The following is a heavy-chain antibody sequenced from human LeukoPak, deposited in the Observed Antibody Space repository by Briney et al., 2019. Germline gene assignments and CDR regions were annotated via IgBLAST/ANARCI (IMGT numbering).Heavy chain of an antibody. J-gene: IGHJ6*03. CDR2: ISTSSSYI. CDR3: ARVLRYCSGGNCYSGGLGYMDV. CDR1: GFSFSSYS. Sequence: GSLRLSCAASGFSFSSYSMNWVRQAPGKGLEWVSFISTSSSYIYYADSVKGRFTISRDNARNSLYLQMNSLRAEDTAVYYCARVLRYCSGGNCYSGGLGYMDVWGKGTTVTISS. V-gene: IGHV3-21*04. D-gene: IGHD2-15*01.